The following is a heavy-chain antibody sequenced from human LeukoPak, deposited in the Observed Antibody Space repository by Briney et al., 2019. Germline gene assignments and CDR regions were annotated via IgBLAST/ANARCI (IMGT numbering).Heavy chain of an antibody. Sequence: GGSLRLSCAASGFTFSNAWMTWVRQAPGKGLEWVGHIKKKDDGGATDYAAPVKGRFTISRDDSKDTLHLQLNSLKTEDTAVYYCTTVQQWLAQALGYWGQGTLVTVSS. D-gene: IGHD6-19*01. CDR2: IKKKDDGGAT. CDR3: TTVQQWLAQALGY. J-gene: IGHJ4*02. CDR1: GFTFSNAW. V-gene: IGHV3-15*01.